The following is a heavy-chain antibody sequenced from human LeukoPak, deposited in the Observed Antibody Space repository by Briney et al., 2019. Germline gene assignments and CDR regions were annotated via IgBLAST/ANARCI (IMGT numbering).Heavy chain of an antibody. CDR2: ISYDGSNE. V-gene: IGHV3-30*18. Sequence: LSLTCAIYSESFSGYFWSWIRQAPGKGLEWVAIISYDGSNEYYADSVKGRFTISRDNSKNTLYLQMNTLRADDTAVYYCAKDHGSSDWYYFDYWGQGTLVTVSS. D-gene: IGHD6-13*01. J-gene: IGHJ4*02. CDR1: SESFSGYF. CDR3: AKDHGSSDWYYFDY.